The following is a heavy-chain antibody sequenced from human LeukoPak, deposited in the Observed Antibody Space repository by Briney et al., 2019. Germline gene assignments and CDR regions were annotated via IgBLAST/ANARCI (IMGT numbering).Heavy chain of an antibody. CDR1: GYIFTDYY. CDR2: INPNSGGT. V-gene: IGHV1/OR15-1*04. Sequence: ASVKVSCKASGYIFTDYYMHWVRQAPGQELGWMGRINPNSGGTNYAQKFQGRVTMTRDTSISTAYMELSGLRSDDTAVYYCVPSANYYYFDYWGQGTLVTVSS. D-gene: IGHD4/OR15-4a*01. CDR3: VPSANYYYFDY. J-gene: IGHJ4*02.